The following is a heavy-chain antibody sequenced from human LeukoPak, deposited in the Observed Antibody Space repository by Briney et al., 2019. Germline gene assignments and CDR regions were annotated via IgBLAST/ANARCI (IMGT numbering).Heavy chain of an antibody. Sequence: ASVEVSCKASGYTFTSYGISWVRQAPGQGLEWMGWISAYNGNTNYAQKLQGRVTMTTDTSTSTAYMELRSLRSDDTAVYYCARDRGDGYNYYFDYWGQGTLVTVSS. V-gene: IGHV1-18*01. D-gene: IGHD5-24*01. CDR2: ISAYNGNT. CDR1: GYTFTSYG. CDR3: ARDRGDGYNYYFDY. J-gene: IGHJ4*02.